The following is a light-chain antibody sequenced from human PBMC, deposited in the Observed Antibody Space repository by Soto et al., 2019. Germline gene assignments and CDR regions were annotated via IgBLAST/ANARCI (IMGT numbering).Light chain of an antibody. J-gene: IGLJ1*01. Sequence: QSVLTPPASVSGSPGQSITISCTGTSSDVGGYNYVSWYQQHPGKAPKLMIYDVSNRPSGVSNRFSGSKSGNTASLTISGLQAEDEADYYCSSYTSSIPYVFGTGTKVNVL. CDR1: SSDVGGYNY. CDR3: SSYTSSIPYV. V-gene: IGLV2-14*01. CDR2: DVS.